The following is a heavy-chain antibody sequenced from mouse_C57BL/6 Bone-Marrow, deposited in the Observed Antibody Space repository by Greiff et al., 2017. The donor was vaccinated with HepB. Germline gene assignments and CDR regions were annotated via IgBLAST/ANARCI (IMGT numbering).Heavy chain of an antibody. D-gene: IGHD1-1*01. J-gene: IGHJ4*01. V-gene: IGHV1-74*01. CDR3: AIGRDYYGSSPPYAMDY. CDR2: IHPSDSDT. Sequence: QVQLKEPGAELVKPGASVKVSCKASGYTFTSYWMHWVKQRPGQGLEWIGRIHPSDSDTNYNQKFKGKATLTVDKSSSTAYMQLSSLTSEDSAVYYCAIGRDYYGSSPPYAMDYWGQGTSVTVSS. CDR1: GYTFTSYW.